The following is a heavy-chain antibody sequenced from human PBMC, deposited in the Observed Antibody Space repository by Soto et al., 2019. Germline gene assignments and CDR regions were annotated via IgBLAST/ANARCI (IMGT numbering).Heavy chain of an antibody. CDR2: IIPIFGTA. Sequence: GASVKVSCKASGVTFSGYAISWVRQAPGQGLEWMGGIIPIFGTANYAQKFQGRVTITADESTSTAYMELSSLRAEDTAVYYCAKNSDRLLASDYWGQGTLVTVSS. CDR1: GVTFSGYA. J-gene: IGHJ4*02. CDR3: AKNSDRLLASDY. V-gene: IGHV1-69*13. D-gene: IGHD2-15*01.